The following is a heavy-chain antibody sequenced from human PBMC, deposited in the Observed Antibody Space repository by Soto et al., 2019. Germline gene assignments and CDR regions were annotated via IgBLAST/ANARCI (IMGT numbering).Heavy chain of an antibody. CDR1: GGSFSGYY. Sequence: QVQLQQWGAGLLKPSETLSLTCAVYGGSFSGYYWSWIRQPPGKGLEWIGEINHSGSTNYNPSLKSRVTISVDTSKNQFSLKLSSVTAADTAVYYCASNAQLENQLELLFDYWGQGTLVTVSS. V-gene: IGHV4-34*01. J-gene: IGHJ4*02. D-gene: IGHD1-1*01. CDR2: INHSGST. CDR3: ASNAQLENQLELLFDY.